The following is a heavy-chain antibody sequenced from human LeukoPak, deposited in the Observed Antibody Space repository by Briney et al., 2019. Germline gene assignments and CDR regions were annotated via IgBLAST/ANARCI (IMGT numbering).Heavy chain of an antibody. J-gene: IGHJ6*03. V-gene: IGHV4-34*01. CDR1: GGSISSYY. Sequence: SETLSLTCTVSGGSISSYYWSWIRQPPGKGLEWIGEINHNGSTNYNPSLKSRVTISVDTSKNQFSLKLSSVTAADTAVYYCARGAVYCSGGSCYSAYYYYYYYMDVWGKGTTVTVSS. D-gene: IGHD2-15*01. CDR3: ARGAVYCSGGSCYSAYYYYYYYMDV. CDR2: INHNGST.